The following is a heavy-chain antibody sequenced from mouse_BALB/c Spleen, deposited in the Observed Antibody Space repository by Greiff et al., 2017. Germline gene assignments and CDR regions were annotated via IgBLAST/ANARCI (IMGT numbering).Heavy chain of an antibody. Sequence: VQLQQSGAELAKPGASVKMSCKASGYTFTSYWMHWVKQRPGQGLEWIGYINPSTGYTEYNQKFKDKATLTADKSSSTAYMQLSSLTSEDSAVYYCARRGVWSPYAMDDWGQGTSVTVSS. J-gene: IGHJ4*01. V-gene: IGHV1-7*01. CDR1: GYTFTSYW. CDR2: INPSTGYT. CDR3: ARRGVWSPYAMDD. D-gene: IGHD2-10*02.